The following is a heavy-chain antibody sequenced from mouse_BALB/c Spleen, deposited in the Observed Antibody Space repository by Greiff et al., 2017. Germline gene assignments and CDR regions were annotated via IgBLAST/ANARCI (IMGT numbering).Heavy chain of an antibody. CDR1: GYTFSSYW. Sequence: QVQLQQSGAELMKPGASVKISCKATGYTFSSYWIEWVKQRPGHGLEWIGEILPGSGSTNYNEKFKGKATFTADTSSNTAYMQLSSLTSEDSAVYSCARTRLLRSYAMDYWGQGTSVTVSS. J-gene: IGHJ4*01. D-gene: IGHD1-1*01. CDR2: ILPGSGST. V-gene: IGHV1-9*01. CDR3: ARTRLLRSYAMDY.